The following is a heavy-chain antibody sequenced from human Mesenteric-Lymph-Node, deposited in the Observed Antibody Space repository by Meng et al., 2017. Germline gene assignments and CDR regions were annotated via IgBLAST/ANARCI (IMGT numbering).Heavy chain of an antibody. D-gene: IGHD5-12*01. CDR2: INHSGST. J-gene: IGHJ4*02. CDR3: ARSVAWLRGYFEY. Sequence: SETLSLTCAVYGGSFSGYYWSWIRQPPGKGLEWIGEINHSGSTNYNPSLKSRVTISVDTSKNQFSLRLTSVTAADTAVYYCARSVAWLRGYFEYWGQGSQVTVSS. V-gene: IGHV4-34*01. CDR1: GGSFSGYY.